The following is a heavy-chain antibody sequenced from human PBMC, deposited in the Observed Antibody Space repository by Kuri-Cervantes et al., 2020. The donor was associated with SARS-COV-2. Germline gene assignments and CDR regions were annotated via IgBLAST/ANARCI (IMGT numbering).Heavy chain of an antibody. CDR1: GFTFRNFA. CDR3: ARDRYAYYDSSGYTGRGDAFDI. V-gene: IGHV3-30*04. D-gene: IGHD3-22*01. Sequence: LSLTCAASGFTFRNFAMHWVRQAPGKGLEWVAIISYDGNNIYYSDSVKGRFTISRDNAKNTLYLQMNSLRAEDTAVYYCARDRYAYYDSSGYTGRGDAFDIWGQGTMVTVSS. CDR2: ISYDGNNI. J-gene: IGHJ3*02.